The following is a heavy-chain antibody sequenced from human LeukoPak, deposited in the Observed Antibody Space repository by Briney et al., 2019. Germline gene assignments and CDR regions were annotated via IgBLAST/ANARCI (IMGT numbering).Heavy chain of an antibody. J-gene: IGHJ4*02. CDR3: AGGSYYGSGGRPGYFDH. CDR1: DFSVNNNY. Sequence: GGSLRLSCAASDFSVNNNYMNWVRQAPGKGLEWVSLMDTFGGICYRDSVKGRFTISRDISKNTLYLQMNTLSAEDTAIYYCAGGSYYGSGGRPGYFDHWGQGILVTVSS. CDR2: MDTFGGI. D-gene: IGHD3-10*01. V-gene: IGHV3-53*01.